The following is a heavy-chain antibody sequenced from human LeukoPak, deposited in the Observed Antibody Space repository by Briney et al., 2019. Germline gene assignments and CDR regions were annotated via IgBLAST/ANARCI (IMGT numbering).Heavy chain of an antibody. CDR1: GYTFTGYY. CDR3: ARGSMACSSTSCYYGGHWFDP. D-gene: IGHD2-2*01. V-gene: IGHV1-2*02. Sequence: ASVKVSCKASGYTFTGYYMHWVRQAPGQGLEWMGWINPNSGGTNYAQKFQGRVTMTRDTSISTAYMELSRLRSDDTAVYYCARGSMACSSTSCYYGGHWFDPWGQGTLVTLSS. J-gene: IGHJ5*02. CDR2: INPNSGGT.